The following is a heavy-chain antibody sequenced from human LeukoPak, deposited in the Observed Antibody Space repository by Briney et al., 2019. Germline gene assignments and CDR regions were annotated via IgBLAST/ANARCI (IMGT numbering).Heavy chain of an antibody. CDR3: AKEGPYCGGDCYGVFDY. CDR2: ISSSSSNI. J-gene: IGHJ4*02. Sequence: GGSLRLSCAASGFTFSSYNMNWVRQAPGKGLEWVSYISSSSSNIYYGDSVKGRFTISRDNGKNSLYLQINSLRDEDTAVYYCAKEGPYCGGDCYGVFDYWGQGTLVTVSS. V-gene: IGHV3-48*02. CDR1: GFTFSSYN. D-gene: IGHD2-21*02.